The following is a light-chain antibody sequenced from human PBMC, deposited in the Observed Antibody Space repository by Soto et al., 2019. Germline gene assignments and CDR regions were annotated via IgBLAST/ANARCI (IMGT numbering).Light chain of an antibody. V-gene: IGLV2-8*01. CDR2: EVS. CDR3: SLYAGSNVV. J-gene: IGLJ2*01. CDR1: SSDIGNYNY. Sequence: QSALTQPPSASGSPGPSVTISCTGTSSDIGNYNYVSWYQQHPGKAPKLMIYEVSKRPSGVTDRCSGSKSVNTAYLTVSGLQAEDEAEFYCSLYAGSNVVFGGGTQLNVL.